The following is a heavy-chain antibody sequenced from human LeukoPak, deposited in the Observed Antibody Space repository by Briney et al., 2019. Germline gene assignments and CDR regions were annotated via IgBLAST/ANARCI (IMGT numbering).Heavy chain of an antibody. Sequence: PGGSLRLSCAASGFTFSSYAMHWVRQAPGKGLEWVAVISYDGSNKYYADSVKGRFTISRDNSKNTLYLQMNSLRAEDTAVYYCARGGTLIVGATVDRLSVSLFDYWGQGTLVTVSS. J-gene: IGHJ4*02. CDR2: ISYDGSNK. V-gene: IGHV3-30-3*01. CDR1: GFTFSSYA. D-gene: IGHD1-26*01. CDR3: ARGGTLIVGATVDRLSVSLFDY.